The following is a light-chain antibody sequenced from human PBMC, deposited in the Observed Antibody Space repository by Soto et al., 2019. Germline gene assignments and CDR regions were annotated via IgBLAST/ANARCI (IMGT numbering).Light chain of an antibody. CDR2: DAS. CDR1: RSVTNF. V-gene: IGKV3-11*01. J-gene: IGKJ4*01. CDR3: QQRTNWPLT. Sequence: EIVLTQSPATLSLSPGERATLSCRASRSVTNFLAWYQQKPGQAPRLLLYDASKRATGVPTRFSGSGSGTDFILTITSLEPEDFAVYYCQQRTNWPLTFGGGTKVERK.